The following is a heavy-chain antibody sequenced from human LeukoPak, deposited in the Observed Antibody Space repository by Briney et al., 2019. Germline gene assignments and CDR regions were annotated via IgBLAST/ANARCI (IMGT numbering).Heavy chain of an antibody. Sequence: SETLSLTCTVSGGSISSYYWSWIRQPPGKGLEWIGYIYYSGSTNYSPSLKSRVTISVDTSKNQFSLKLSSVTAADTAVYYCARDRVTILDYWGQGTLVTVSS. CDR1: GGSISSYY. D-gene: IGHD3-10*01. V-gene: IGHV4-59*01. J-gene: IGHJ4*02. CDR2: IYYSGST. CDR3: ARDRVTILDY.